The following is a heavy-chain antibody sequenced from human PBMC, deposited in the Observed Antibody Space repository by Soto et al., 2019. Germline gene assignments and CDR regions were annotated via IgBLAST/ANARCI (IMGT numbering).Heavy chain of an antibody. J-gene: IGHJ4*02. D-gene: IGHD2-8*01. Sequence: QVQLQESGPGLVKPSQTLSLTCTVSGGSISSGGYYWSWIRQHQGKGLEWIGYIYYSGSTYYNPSLKIRVTISVYTSNNHCSLKLSSVTAADTAVYYFSRDPRWSCRRGYWGQGTLFTVSS. V-gene: IGHV4-31*03. CDR1: GGSISSGGYY. CDR3: SRDPRWSCRRGY. CDR2: IYYSGST.